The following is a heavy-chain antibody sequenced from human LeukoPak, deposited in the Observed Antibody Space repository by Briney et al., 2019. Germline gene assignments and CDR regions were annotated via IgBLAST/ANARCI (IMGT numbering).Heavy chain of an antibody. D-gene: IGHD3-22*01. J-gene: IGHJ5*02. CDR3: ARYDSSGYYREFDP. CDR1: GYTFTGYY. CDR2: INPNSGGT. V-gene: IGHV1-2*02. Sequence: GASVKVSCKASGYTFTGYYMHWVRQAPGQGLEWMGWINPNSGGTNYAQKFQGRVTMTRDTSISTAYMELSRLRSDDTAVYYCARYDSSGYYREFDPWGQGTLVTVSS.